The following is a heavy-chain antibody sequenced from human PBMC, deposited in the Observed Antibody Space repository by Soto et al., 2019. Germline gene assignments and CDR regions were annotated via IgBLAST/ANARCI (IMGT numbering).Heavy chain of an antibody. CDR2: INAGNGNT. J-gene: IGHJ4*02. CDR1: GYTFTGYA. Sequence: GASVKVSCKASGYTFTGYAMHWVRQAPGQRLEWMGWINAGNGNTKYSQKFQGRVTITRDTSASTAYMELSSLRSEDTAVYYCARAVAVAADFAYWGQGTLVTVSS. V-gene: IGHV1-3*01. CDR3: ARAVAVAADFAY. D-gene: IGHD6-19*01.